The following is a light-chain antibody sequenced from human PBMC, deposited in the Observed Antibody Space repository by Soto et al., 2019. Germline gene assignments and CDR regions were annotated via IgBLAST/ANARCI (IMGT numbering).Light chain of an antibody. CDR1: QGVGGW. CDR3: QQRANWPLTT. CDR2: ATS. J-gene: IGKJ5*01. Sequence: IQMTQSPSSVSASLGDSVTMXXRTSQGVGGWLAWYQQKPGKVPKLXXYATSSLHSGVPSRFSGSGSWTDFTLSISSLQPEDFAIYYCQQRANWPLTTFGHGTRLEIK. V-gene: IGKV1-12*01.